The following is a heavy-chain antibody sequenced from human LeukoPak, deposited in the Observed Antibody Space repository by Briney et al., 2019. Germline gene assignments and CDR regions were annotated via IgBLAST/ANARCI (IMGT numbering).Heavy chain of an antibody. CDR1: GFTFSGSA. J-gene: IGHJ4*02. CDR3: TTLAPPSTSYDILTGWRNFDY. Sequence: GGSLRLSCAASGFTFSGSAVHWVRQASGKGLEWVGRIGSEANSYATAYAASVKGRFTISRDDSKNTAYLQMNSLKAEDTAVYYCTTLAPPSTSYDILTGWRNFDYWGQGTLVTVSS. CDR2: IGSEANSYAT. D-gene: IGHD3-9*01. V-gene: IGHV3-73*01.